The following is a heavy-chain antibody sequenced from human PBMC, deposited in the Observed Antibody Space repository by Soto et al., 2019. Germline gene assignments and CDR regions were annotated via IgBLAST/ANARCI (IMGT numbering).Heavy chain of an antibody. Sequence: SETLSLTCTVSGGSISSSSYYWGWIRQPPGKGLEWIGSIYYSGGTYYNPSLKSRVTISVDTSKNQFSLKLSSVTAADTAVYYCASCPYYYYMDVWGKGTTVTVSS. J-gene: IGHJ6*03. CDR3: ASCPYYYYMDV. CDR2: IYYSGGT. CDR1: GGSISSSSYY. V-gene: IGHV4-39*01.